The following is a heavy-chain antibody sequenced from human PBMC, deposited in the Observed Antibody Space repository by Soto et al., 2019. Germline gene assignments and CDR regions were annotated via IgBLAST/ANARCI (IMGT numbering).Heavy chain of an antibody. CDR1: GFTFTHYR. D-gene: IGHD1-7*01. CDR2: VNSDGSST. CDR3: AKAGDWNYVYDF. J-gene: IGHJ4*02. Sequence: GGSLRLSCAASGFTFTHYRIHWVRQAPGKGLVWVSRVNSDGSSTNYADAVKGRFTISRDNSKNMAYLQMNNLTVEDTGVYYCAKAGDWNYVYDFWGQGTLVTVSS. V-gene: IGHV3-74*01.